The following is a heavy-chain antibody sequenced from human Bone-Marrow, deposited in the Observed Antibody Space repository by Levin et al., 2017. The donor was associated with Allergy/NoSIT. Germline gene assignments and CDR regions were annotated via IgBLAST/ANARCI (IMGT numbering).Heavy chain of an antibody. CDR1: GFTFSTYV. D-gene: IGHD3-3*01. V-gene: IGHV3-23*01. J-gene: IGHJ6*01. CDR2: ISGSGGST. Sequence: GESLKISCAASGFTFSTYVMRWVRQAPGKGLEWVSVISGSGGSTYCADSVKGRFTISRDNSTITLFLQMKSLRAEDTAEYYCAKEAVKNFFGVIIILHQGPIGLPPGTLLQEHLWG. CDR3: AKEAVKNFFGVIIILHQGPIGLPPGTLLQEHL.